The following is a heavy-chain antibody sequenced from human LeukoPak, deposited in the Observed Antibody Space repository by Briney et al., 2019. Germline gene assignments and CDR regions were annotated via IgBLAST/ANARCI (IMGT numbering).Heavy chain of an antibody. Sequence: SKTLSLTCTVSGGSISSGGYYWSWIRQHPGKGLEWIGYIYYSGSTYYNPSLKSRVTISVDTSKNQFSLKLSSVTAADTAVYYCAGAPTGTLAFDIWGQGTMVTVSS. V-gene: IGHV4-31*03. CDR1: GGSISSGGYY. CDR3: AGAPTGTLAFDI. D-gene: IGHD1-7*01. CDR2: IYYSGST. J-gene: IGHJ3*02.